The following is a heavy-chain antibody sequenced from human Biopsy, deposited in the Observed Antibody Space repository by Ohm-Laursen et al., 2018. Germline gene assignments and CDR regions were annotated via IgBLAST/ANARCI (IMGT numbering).Heavy chain of an antibody. V-gene: IGHV4-39*02. CDR1: GGSISNNNYY. D-gene: IGHD3-22*01. CDR3: ARDYDTSGYYYVS. CDR2: IFYRGST. J-gene: IGHJ5*02. Sequence: TLSLTCTVSGGSISNNNYYWGWIRQPPGKGLEWIGSIFYRGSTHYNPSLKSRVNISVDTSKNHFSLKLNSVTAADTAVYYCARDYDTSGYYYVSWGQGTLVTVSS.